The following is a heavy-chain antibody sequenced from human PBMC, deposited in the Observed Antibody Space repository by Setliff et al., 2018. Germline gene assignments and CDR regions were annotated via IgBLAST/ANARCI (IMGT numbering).Heavy chain of an antibody. Sequence: PSETLSLTCTVSGGSISPYFWSWIRQPPGKGLEWIGYIYHNGNTNFNPSLKTRVTMSVDTSENQFALNLRSVTAADTAVYYCVRDRTAYSYGLDVWGQGTTVTVSS. CDR2: IYHNGNT. CDR3: VRDRTAYSYGLDV. D-gene: IGHD5-18*01. CDR1: GGSISPYF. V-gene: IGHV4-59*01. J-gene: IGHJ6*02.